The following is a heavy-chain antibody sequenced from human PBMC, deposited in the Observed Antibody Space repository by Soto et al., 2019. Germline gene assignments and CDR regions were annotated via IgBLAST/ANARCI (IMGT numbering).Heavy chain of an antibody. J-gene: IGHJ6*02. D-gene: IGHD3-10*01. CDR2: ISGSGGST. CDR1: GFTFSTYA. V-gene: IGHV3-23*01. Sequence: GGSLRLSCAASGFTFSTYAMTWVRQAPGKGLEWVSTISGSGGSTYYADSVKARFTISRDDSKDTLYLQMNSLNAEDTALYHCAKYLLGGVTMVRGVSYYDYYGLDVWGEGT. CDR3: AKYLLGGVTMVRGVSYYDYYGLDV.